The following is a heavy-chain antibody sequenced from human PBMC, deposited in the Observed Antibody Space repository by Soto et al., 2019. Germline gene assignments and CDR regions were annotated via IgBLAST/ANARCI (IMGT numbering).Heavy chain of an antibody. J-gene: IGHJ4*02. CDR2: INPSGGST. CDR1: GYTFTSYY. V-gene: IGHV1-46*01. D-gene: IGHD5-12*01. Sequence: VQLVQSGAEVKKPGASVKVSCKASGYTFTSYYMHWVRQAPGQGLEWMGIINPSGGSTSYAQKFQGRVTMTRDTSTSTVYMELSSLRSEDTAVYYCARTGEMATIGYYFDYWGQGTLVTVSS. CDR3: ARTGEMATIGYYFDY.